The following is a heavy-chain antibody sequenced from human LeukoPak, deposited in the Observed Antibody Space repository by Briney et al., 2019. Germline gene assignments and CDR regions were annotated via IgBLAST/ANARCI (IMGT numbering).Heavy chain of an antibody. CDR1: GGTCSSYT. Sequence: SVKVSCKASGGTCSSYTISWVRHAPGQRLEWRGRIIPILDIANYAQKFQGSVTITADKTTSSAYMELISLRSEDTDVYYCARGWGIAAAGTNWFDPWGQGTLVTVSS. CDR3: ARGWGIAAAGTNWFDP. V-gene: IGHV1-69*02. J-gene: IGHJ5*02. CDR2: IIPILDIA. D-gene: IGHD6-13*01.